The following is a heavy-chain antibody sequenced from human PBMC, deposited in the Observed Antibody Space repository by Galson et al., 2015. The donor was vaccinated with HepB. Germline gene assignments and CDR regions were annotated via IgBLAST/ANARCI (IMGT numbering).Heavy chain of an antibody. CDR2: ISYDGSNK. CDR1: GFTFSSYG. V-gene: IGHV3-30*03. Sequence: SLRLSCAASGFTFSSYGMHWVRQAPGKGLEWVAVISYDGSNKYYADSVKGRFTISRDNSKNTLYLQMNSLRAEDTAVHYCARDLRHCSGATCFSAFDIWGQGTMVTVSS. D-gene: IGHD2-2*01. CDR3: ARDLRHCSGATCFSAFDI. J-gene: IGHJ3*02.